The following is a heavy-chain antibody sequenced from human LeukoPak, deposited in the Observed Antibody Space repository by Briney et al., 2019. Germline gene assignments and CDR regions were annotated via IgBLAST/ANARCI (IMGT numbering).Heavy chain of an antibody. V-gene: IGHV1-46*01. J-gene: IGHJ4*02. Sequence: GASVKVSCKASGYTFTSYYMHWVRQAPGQGLEWMGIINPSGGSTSYAQKFQGRVTMTRDTSTSTVYMELSSLRSEDTAVYYCARVGYYYDSSGYYIGYWGQGTLVTVSS. CDR1: GYTFTSYY. CDR2: INPSGGST. CDR3: ARVGYYYDSSGYYIGY. D-gene: IGHD3-22*01.